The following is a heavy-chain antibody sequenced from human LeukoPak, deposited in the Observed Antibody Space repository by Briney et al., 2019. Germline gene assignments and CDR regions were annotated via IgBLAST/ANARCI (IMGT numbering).Heavy chain of an antibody. J-gene: IGHJ4*02. CDR3: ARVSLVRGAPDYYFDY. Sequence: SETLSLTCAVYGGSFSGYYWSWIRQPPGKGLEWIGEITHSGSTNYNPSLKSRVTISVDKSKNQFSLKLSSVTAADTAVYYCARVSLVRGAPDYYFDYWGQGTLVTVSS. V-gene: IGHV4-34*01. CDR1: GGSFSGYY. D-gene: IGHD3-10*01. CDR2: ITHSGST.